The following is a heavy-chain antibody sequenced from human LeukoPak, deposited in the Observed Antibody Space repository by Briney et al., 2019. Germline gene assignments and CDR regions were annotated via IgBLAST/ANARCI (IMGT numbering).Heavy chain of an antibody. CDR1: GFISSTYR. CDR3: ARSFSTYSYDASHWRGAFDI. CDR2: ISTISSYI. Sequence: GGSRRLSFPASGFISSTYRINWSRQPPGKGREWVSCISTISSYIYYADSVKGRFTISRDNANDSLYLQMNSLRAEDTAVYYCARSFSTYSYDASHWRGAFDIWGHGTMVTVSS. V-gene: IGHV3-21*01. J-gene: IGHJ3*02. D-gene: IGHD3-22*01.